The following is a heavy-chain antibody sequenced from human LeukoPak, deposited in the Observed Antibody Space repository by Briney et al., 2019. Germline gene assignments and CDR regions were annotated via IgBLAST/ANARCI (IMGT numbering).Heavy chain of an antibody. CDR2: ISDHGNIK. CDR3: AKENYHDSGNYFDY. J-gene: IGHJ4*02. D-gene: IGHD3-10*01. V-gene: IGHV3-30*18. CDR1: GFTFSSRG. Sequence: GGSLRLSCAASGFTFSSRGMHWVRQAPGKGLEWVAVISDHGNIKYYADSVKGRFTISRDNSKNTLYLQLSSLRPEDTAMYYCAKENYHDSGNYFDYWGQGTLVTVSS.